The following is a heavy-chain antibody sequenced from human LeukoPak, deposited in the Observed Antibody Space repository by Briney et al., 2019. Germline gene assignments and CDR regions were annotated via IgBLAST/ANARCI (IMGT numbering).Heavy chain of an antibody. Sequence: SVKVSCKASGGTFSSYAIHWVRQAPGEGLEWMGGIIPIFGTANYAQKFQGRVTITADKSTSTAYMELSSLRSEDTAVYYCASGQITMVRGAKGPIYYFDYWGQGTLVTVSS. CDR1: GGTFSSYA. CDR3: ASGQITMVRGAKGPIYYFDY. CDR2: IIPIFGTA. V-gene: IGHV1-69*06. D-gene: IGHD3-10*01. J-gene: IGHJ4*02.